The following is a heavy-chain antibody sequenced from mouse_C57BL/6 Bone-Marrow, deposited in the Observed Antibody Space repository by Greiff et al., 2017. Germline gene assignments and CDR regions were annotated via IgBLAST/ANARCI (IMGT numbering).Heavy chain of an antibody. CDR3: FTTVVDYAMDY. CDR2: ISSGGDYF. D-gene: IGHD1-1*01. Sequence: EVQLQESGEGLVKPGGSLKLSCAASGFTFSSYAMSWVRQTPEKRLEWVAYISSGGDYFYYADTVKGRFTISRDNARNTLYLQMSSLKSEDTAMYYSFTTVVDYAMDYWGQGTSVTVPS. CDR1: GFTFSSYA. V-gene: IGHV5-9-1*02. J-gene: IGHJ4*01.